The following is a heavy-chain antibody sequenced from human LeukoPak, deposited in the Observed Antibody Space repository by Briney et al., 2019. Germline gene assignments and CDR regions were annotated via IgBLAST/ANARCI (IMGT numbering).Heavy chain of an antibody. V-gene: IGHV3-21*01. CDR1: GFTFSSYS. CDR3: ARLKDGSDAFDI. D-gene: IGHD5-24*01. Sequence: GGSLRLSCAASGFTFSSYSMNWVRQAPGKGLEWVSSISSSSSYIYYADSVQGRFTISRDNAENSLYLQMNSLRAEDTAVYYCARLKDGSDAFDIWGQGTMVTVSS. J-gene: IGHJ3*02. CDR2: ISSSSSYI.